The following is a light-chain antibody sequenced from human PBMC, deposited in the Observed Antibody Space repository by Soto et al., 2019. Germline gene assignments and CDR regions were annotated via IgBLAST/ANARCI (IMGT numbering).Light chain of an antibody. V-gene: IGKV3-15*01. CDR3: KKYNNCNHT. J-gene: IGKJ2*01. CDR1: QSVSSK. CDR2: GVS. Sequence: ILMTHSPATLSVSPGERATLSCRASQSVSSKLAWFQQKPGQAPSLLIYGVSTRATGVPVRFSGSGSGTELTLTVNSMQSEDFEVSYCKKYNNCNHTFGQGTKV.